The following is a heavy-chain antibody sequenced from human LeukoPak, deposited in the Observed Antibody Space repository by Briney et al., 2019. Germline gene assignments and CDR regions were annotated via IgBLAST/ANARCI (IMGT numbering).Heavy chain of an antibody. Sequence: PGGSLRLSCAGSGLTFSNYEMNWVRQAPGKGLEWISYISSSGRTTNYADSVQGRFTISRDNAKNSLYLEMNSLRAEDTAVYYYASRITTIVDYWGQGTLVTVSS. CDR3: ASRITTIVDY. J-gene: IGHJ4*02. V-gene: IGHV3-48*03. D-gene: IGHD3-22*01. CDR2: ISSSGRTT. CDR1: GLTFSNYE.